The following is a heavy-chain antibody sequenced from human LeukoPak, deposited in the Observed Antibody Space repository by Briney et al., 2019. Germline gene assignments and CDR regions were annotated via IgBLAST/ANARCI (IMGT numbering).Heavy chain of an antibody. Sequence: SETLSLTCTVSGGSISSSRYYWGWIRHPPGKGREGIGRIYYSGSTYYNPSLKSRVTISVDTSKTQFSLKLSSVTAADTAVYYCARLQMGYSSTYYFDYWGQGTLVTVSS. V-gene: IGHV4-39*01. D-gene: IGHD6-13*01. CDR3: ARLQMGYSSTYYFDY. CDR1: GGSISSSRYY. J-gene: IGHJ4*02. CDR2: IYYSGST.